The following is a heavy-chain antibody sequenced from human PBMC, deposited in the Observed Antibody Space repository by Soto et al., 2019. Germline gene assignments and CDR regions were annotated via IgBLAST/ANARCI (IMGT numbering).Heavy chain of an antibody. D-gene: IGHD3-3*01. Sequence: SETLSLTCTVSGGSISSSSYYWGWIRQPPGKGLEWIGSIYYSGNTYYNPSLRSRVTMSRDTSKNQFSLKLRSVTAADTALYYCARHSRISISGVVIVDWFDPWGQGTLGTVS. V-gene: IGHV4-39*01. CDR1: GGSISSSSYY. CDR3: ARHSRISISGVVIVDWFDP. CDR2: IYYSGNT. J-gene: IGHJ5*02.